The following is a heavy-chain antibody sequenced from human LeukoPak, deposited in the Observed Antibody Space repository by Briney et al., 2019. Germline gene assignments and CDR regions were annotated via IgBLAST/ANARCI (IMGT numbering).Heavy chain of an antibody. CDR1: GFPFSNYY. CDR3: ARGYGDYEVTDY. D-gene: IGHD4-17*01. J-gene: IGHJ4*02. V-gene: IGHV3-11*01. CDR2: ISTSASTI. Sequence: GGSLRLSCVASGFPFSNYYMSWIRQAPGKGLEWISYISTSASTIYYADSVKGRLTISRDNAKNSLYLQMNSLRAEDTAVYYCARGYGDYEVTDYWGQGTLVTVSS.